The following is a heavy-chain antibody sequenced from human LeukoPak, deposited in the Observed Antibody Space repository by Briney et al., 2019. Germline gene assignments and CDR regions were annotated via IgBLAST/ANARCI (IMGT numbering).Heavy chain of an antibody. Sequence: ASMKVSCKSSGFTFTDHYIHWVRQGPGQGLEWMGYIGPHSTFTSSPQEFQGRVTITRDASMSPAYMELTRLTSDDTAVYYCVREGEGPLSKDFDYWGQGTLVTVSS. V-gene: IGHV1-2*02. CDR2: IGPHSTFT. J-gene: IGHJ4*02. CDR3: VREGEGPLSKDFDY. D-gene: IGHD2/OR15-2a*01. CDR1: GFTFTDHY.